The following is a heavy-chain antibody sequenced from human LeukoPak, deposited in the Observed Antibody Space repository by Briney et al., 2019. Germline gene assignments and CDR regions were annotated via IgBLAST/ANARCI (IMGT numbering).Heavy chain of an antibody. CDR3: ARDRTVTTYYYYYMDV. CDR2: ISYDGSNE. CDR1: GFIFSSYA. D-gene: IGHD4-17*01. J-gene: IGHJ6*03. Sequence: GGSLRLSCAASGFIFSSYAMHWVRQAPGKGLEWVVLISYDGSNEYYADSVKGRFTISRDNSKNTLYLQMNSLRAEDTAVYYCARDRTVTTYYYYYMDVWGKGTTVTVSS. V-gene: IGHV3-30-3*01.